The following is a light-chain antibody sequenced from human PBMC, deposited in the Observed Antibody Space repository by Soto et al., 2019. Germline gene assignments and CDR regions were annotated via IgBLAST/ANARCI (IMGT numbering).Light chain of an antibody. CDR2: DVI. CDR3: SSYTSSSTSVV. Sequence: QSALTQPASVSGSPGQSITISCTGTSSDVGGYNYVSWYQQHPGKAPKLMIYDVINRPSGFSNRFSSSKSGNTASLTISRLQAEDAADYYCSSYTSSSTSVVFGGGTKLTVL. CDR1: SSDVGGYNY. V-gene: IGLV2-14*01. J-gene: IGLJ2*01.